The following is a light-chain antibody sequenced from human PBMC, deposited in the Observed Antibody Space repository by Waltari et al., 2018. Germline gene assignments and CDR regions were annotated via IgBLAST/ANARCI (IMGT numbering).Light chain of an antibody. V-gene: IGKV3-20*01. CDR3: QHYVRLPAT. J-gene: IGKJ1*01. CDR1: QSVSRT. Sequence: EIVLTQSPGTLSLSPGERATLSCRASQSVSRTLVWYQQKTGQAPRLLIYGASTRATGIPERFSGGGSGTDFSLTISRLEPEDFAVYYCQHYVRLPATFGQGTKVEIK. CDR2: GAS.